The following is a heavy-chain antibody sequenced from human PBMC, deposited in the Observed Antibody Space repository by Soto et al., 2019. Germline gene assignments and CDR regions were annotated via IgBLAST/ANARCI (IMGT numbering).Heavy chain of an antibody. D-gene: IGHD2-15*01. CDR1: GDSFSSYA. Sequence: QVQVVQSGAEVKKPGSSVKVSCKVSGDSFSSYAISWVRQAPEQGLEWMGGIIPILTTANYAQNFQDRVTITADTSTSTAYMEVSSLTSEATALYYCARKAGGGNYYTLGFWCQGNLVSVSS. J-gene: IGHJ4*02. CDR3: ARKAGGGNYYTLGF. V-gene: IGHV1-69*06. CDR2: IIPILTTA.